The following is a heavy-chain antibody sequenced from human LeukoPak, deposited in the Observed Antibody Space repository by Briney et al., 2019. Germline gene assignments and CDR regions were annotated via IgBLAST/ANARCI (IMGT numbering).Heavy chain of an antibody. V-gene: IGHV4-34*01. Sequence: PSETLSLTCAVYGGSFSGYYWSWIRQPPGKGLEWIGEINHSGSTNYNPSLKSRVTISVDTSKNQFSLKLSSVTAADTAVYYCARGYYDSSGDNWFDPWGQGTLVTVSS. J-gene: IGHJ5*02. CDR1: GGSFSGYY. CDR3: ARGYYDSSGDNWFDP. D-gene: IGHD3-22*01. CDR2: INHSGST.